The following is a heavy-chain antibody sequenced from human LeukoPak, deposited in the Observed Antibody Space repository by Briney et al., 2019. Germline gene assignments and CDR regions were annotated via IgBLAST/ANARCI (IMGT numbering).Heavy chain of an antibody. CDR1: GFTFSSHW. J-gene: IGHJ4*02. CDR3: ARWSCDSGTYCYDY. Sequence: GGSLRLSCEASGFTFSSHWMSWVRQAPGKGPEWVANINQTASEKNYVGSVKGRFTISRDNTKDSLYLQMNSLRAEDTAVYYCARWSCDSGTYCYDYWGQGPLVTVSS. D-gene: IGHD3-10*01. CDR2: INQTASEK. V-gene: IGHV3-7*01.